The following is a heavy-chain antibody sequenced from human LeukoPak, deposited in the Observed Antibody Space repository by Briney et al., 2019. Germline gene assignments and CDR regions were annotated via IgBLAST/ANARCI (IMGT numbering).Heavy chain of an antibody. J-gene: IGHJ4*02. CDR2: IKQDGSEK. CDR3: AKDPGVAVAGTRQFDY. D-gene: IGHD6-19*01. CDR1: GFTFSSYW. V-gene: IGHV3-7*01. Sequence: GGSLRLSCAASGFTFSSYWMSWVRQAPGKGLEWVANIKQDGSEKYYADSVKGRFTISRDNSKNTLYLQMNSLRAEDTAVYYCAKDPGVAVAGTRQFDYWGQGTLVTVSS.